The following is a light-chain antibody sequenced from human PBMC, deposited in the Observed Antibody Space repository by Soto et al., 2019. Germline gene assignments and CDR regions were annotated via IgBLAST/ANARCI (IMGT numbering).Light chain of an antibody. CDR2: GAS. V-gene: IGKV3-20*01. CDR1: QSVSSGF. Sequence: EIVLTQSPGTLSLSPGERATLSCRASQSVSSGFLAWYQQKPGQAPRLLIYGASSRATGIPDRFSGSGSGTDFTLTISRLEPEAFAVSYCQQYGRSVTFGGGTKVEIK. J-gene: IGKJ4*01. CDR3: QQYGRSVT.